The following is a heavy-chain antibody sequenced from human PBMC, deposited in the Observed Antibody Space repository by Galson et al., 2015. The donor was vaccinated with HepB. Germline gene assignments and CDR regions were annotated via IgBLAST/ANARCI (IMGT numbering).Heavy chain of an antibody. J-gene: IGHJ5*02. CDR2: IYYSGST. CDR1: GVSISSYY. Sequence: LSLTCTVSGVSISSYYWGWIRQPPGKGLEWIGSIYYSGSTYYNPSLKIRVTISVDTSKNQFSLKLRSVPAEDTAVYYGARLPGIAVAGSWFDPWGQGTLVTVSS. V-gene: IGHV4-39*01. CDR3: ARLPGIAVAGSWFDP. D-gene: IGHD6-19*01.